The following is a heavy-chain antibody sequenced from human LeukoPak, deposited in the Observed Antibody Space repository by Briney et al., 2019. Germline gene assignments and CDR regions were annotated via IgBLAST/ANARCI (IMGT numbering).Heavy chain of an antibody. CDR3: AKDYDILTGYL. V-gene: IGHV1-8*01. D-gene: IGHD3-9*01. CDR2: MNPNSGNT. CDR1: GYTFTSYD. J-gene: IGHJ4*02. Sequence: GASVKVSCKASGYTFTSYDINWVRQATGQGLEWMGWMNPNSGNTGYAQKFQGRVTTTRNTSISTAYMELSSLRSEDTAVYYCAKDYDILTGYLWGQGTLVTVSS.